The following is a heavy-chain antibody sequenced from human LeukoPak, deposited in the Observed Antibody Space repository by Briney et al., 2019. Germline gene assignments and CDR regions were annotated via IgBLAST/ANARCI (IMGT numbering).Heavy chain of an antibody. Sequence: SETLSLTCTVSGGSISSYYWSWIRQPPGKGLEWIGYIYHSGSTYYNPSLKSRVTISVDRSKNQFSLKLSSVTAADTAVYYCARDPSGGHGWFDPWGQGTLVTVSS. D-gene: IGHD3-10*01. CDR2: IYHSGST. CDR1: GGSISSYY. CDR3: ARDPSGGHGWFDP. V-gene: IGHV4-59*12. J-gene: IGHJ5*02.